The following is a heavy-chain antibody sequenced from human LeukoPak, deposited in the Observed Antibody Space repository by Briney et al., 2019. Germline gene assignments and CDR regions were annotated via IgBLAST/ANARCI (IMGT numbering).Heavy chain of an antibody. CDR1: GYTFTSYY. J-gene: IGHJ4*02. V-gene: IGHV1-46*01. D-gene: IGHD5-12*01. Sequence: ASVKVSCKASGYTFTSYYMHWVRQAPGQGLEWMGIINPSGGSTSYAQKFQGRVTMTRDTSTSTVYMELSSLRSEDTAVYYCASHAESGYDFDYWGRGTLVTVSS. CDR3: ASHAESGYDFDY. CDR2: INPSGGST.